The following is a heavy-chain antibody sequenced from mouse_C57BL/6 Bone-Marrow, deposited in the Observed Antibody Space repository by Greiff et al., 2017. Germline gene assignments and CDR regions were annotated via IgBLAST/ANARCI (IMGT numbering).Heavy chain of an antibody. D-gene: IGHD1-1*01. J-gene: IGHJ3*01. V-gene: IGHV1-64*01. Sequence: QVQLQQSGAELVKPGASVKLSCKASGYTFTSYWMHWVKQRPGQGLEWIGMIHPNSGSTNYNEKFKSKATLTVDKSSSTAYMQLSSLTSEDSAVYYCARQAYYYGSSPNFAYWGQGTLVTVSA. CDR2: IHPNSGST. CDR3: ARQAYYYGSSPNFAY. CDR1: GYTFTSYW.